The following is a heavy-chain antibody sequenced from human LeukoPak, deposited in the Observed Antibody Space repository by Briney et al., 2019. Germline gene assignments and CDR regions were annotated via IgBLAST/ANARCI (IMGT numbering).Heavy chain of an antibody. D-gene: IGHD3-10*01. V-gene: IGHV3-48*04. CDR2: ISSSSSTI. CDR1: GFTFSSYS. J-gene: IGHJ4*02. CDR3: ARDRGMVRGVHPFDY. Sequence: GGSLRLSCAASGFTFSSYSMNWVRQAPGKGLEWVSYISSSSSTIYYADSVKGRFTISRDNAKNSLYLQMNSLRAEDTAVYYCARDRGMVRGVHPFDYWGQGTLVTVSS.